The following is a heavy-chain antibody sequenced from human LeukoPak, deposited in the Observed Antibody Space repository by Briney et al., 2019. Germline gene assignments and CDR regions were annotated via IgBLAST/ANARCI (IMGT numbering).Heavy chain of an antibody. Sequence: PSETLSLTCTVSGGSISSYYWSWIRQPPGKGLEWIGYIYYSGSTNYNPSLKSRVTISVDTSKNQFSLKLSSVTAADTAVYYCARGGLNGEDYWGQGTLVTVSS. V-gene: IGHV4-59*01. J-gene: IGHJ4*02. CDR2: IYYSGST. D-gene: IGHD3-10*01. CDR1: GGSISSYY. CDR3: ARGGLNGEDY.